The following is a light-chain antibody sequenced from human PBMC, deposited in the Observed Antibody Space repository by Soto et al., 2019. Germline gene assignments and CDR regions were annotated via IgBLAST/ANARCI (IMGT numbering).Light chain of an antibody. V-gene: IGKV1-9*01. CDR1: QGISSY. CDR3: QQLNSYPPT. J-gene: IGKJ4*01. Sequence: IQLTQSPSSLSASVGDRVTITCRASQGISSYLAWYQQKPGKAPNLLIYDASTLQRGVPSRFSGSGSGTDFTLTISSLQPEDFATYYCQQLNSYPPTFGGGTKVDIK. CDR2: DAS.